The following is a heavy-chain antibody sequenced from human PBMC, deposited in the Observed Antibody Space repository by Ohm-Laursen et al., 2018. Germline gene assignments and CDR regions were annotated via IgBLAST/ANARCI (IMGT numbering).Heavy chain of an antibody. Sequence: SLRLSCSASGFTFDDYAMHWVRQAPGKGLEWVSGISWNSGSIGYADSVKGRFTISRDNAKNSLYLQMNSLRAEDTALYYCAKAANSGWYDYWGQGTLVTVSS. CDR2: ISWNSGSI. J-gene: IGHJ4*02. CDR1: GFTFDDYA. D-gene: IGHD6-19*01. CDR3: AKAANSGWYDY. V-gene: IGHV3-9*01.